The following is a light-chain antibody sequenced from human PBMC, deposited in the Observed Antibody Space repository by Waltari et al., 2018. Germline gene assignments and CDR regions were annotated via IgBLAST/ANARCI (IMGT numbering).Light chain of an antibody. V-gene: IGKV3-20*01. CDR2: GAS. Sequence: EIVLTQSPGTLSLSPGERATLSCRASQSVSSSYLAWYQQKPGQAPRLLIYGASSRATGIPDRFSCSGSGTDFTLTISRLDPEDFAVYYCQQYGSSPLYTFGQGTKLEIK. CDR1: QSVSSSY. J-gene: IGKJ2*01. CDR3: QQYGSSPLYT.